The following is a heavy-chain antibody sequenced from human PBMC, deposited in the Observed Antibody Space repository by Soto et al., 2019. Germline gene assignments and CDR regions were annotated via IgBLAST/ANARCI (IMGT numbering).Heavy chain of an antibody. CDR1: GFTVSSNY. Sequence: EVQLVESGGGLVQPGGSLRLSCAASGFTVSSNYMSWVRQAPGKGLEWVSVIYSGGSTYYADSVKGRFTISRDNSKNTLYLQMDSLRAEDTAVYYCARVNRSSWDNWFDPWGQGTLVTVSS. CDR2: IYSGGST. D-gene: IGHD6-13*01. CDR3: ARVNRSSWDNWFDP. V-gene: IGHV3-66*01. J-gene: IGHJ5*02.